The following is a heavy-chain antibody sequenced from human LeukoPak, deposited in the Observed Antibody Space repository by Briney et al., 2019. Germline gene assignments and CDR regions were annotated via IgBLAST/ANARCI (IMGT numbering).Heavy chain of an antibody. V-gene: IGHV3-74*01. J-gene: IGHJ4*02. D-gene: IGHD4-23*01. Sequence: QSGGSLRLSCAAPGFTFSSYWMHWVRQAPGKGLVWVSRINTDGSSTSYADSVKGRFTISRDNAKNTLYLQMNSLRAEDTAVYYCASPDYGGNSDYFDYWGQGTLVTVSS. CDR1: GFTFSSYW. CDR2: INTDGSST. CDR3: ASPDYGGNSDYFDY.